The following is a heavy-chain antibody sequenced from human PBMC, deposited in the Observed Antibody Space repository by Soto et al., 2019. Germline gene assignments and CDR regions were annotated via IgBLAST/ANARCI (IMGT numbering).Heavy chain of an antibody. V-gene: IGHV4-59*08. CDR2: IYYSGST. CDR1: GGSISSYY. D-gene: IGHD2-15*01. Sequence: SETLSLTCTVSGGSISSYYWSWIRQPPGKGLEWIGYIYYSGSTNYNPSLKSRVTISVDTSKNQFSLKLSSVTAADTAVYYCARLGYCSGGSCSEDYYYYYGMDVWGQGTTVTVSS. CDR3: ARLGYCSGGSCSEDYYYYYGMDV. J-gene: IGHJ6*02.